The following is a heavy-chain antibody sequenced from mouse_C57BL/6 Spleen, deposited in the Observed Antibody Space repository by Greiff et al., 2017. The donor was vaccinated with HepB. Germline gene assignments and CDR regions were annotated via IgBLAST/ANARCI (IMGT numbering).Heavy chain of an antibody. J-gene: IGHJ2*01. CDR3: ARGDYDGFDY. D-gene: IGHD2-4*01. CDR2: IYPSDSET. CDR1: GYTFTSYW. V-gene: IGHV1-61*01. Sequence: QVQLQQPGAELVRPGSSVKLSCKASGYTFTSYWMAWVKQRPGQGLEWIVNIYPSDSETHYNQKFKDKATLTVDKSSSTAYMQLSSLTSEDSAVYYCARGDYDGFDYWGQGTTLTVSS.